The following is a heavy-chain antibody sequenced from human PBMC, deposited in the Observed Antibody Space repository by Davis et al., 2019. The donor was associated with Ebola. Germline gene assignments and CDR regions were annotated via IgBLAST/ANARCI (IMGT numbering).Heavy chain of an antibody. Sequence: PGGSLRLSCAASGFTFSSYAMSWVRQAPGKGLEWVSAISGSGGSTYYADSVKGRFTISRDNSKNTLYLQMNSLRAEDTAVYYCAKGKGRAEVVVVAAYFDYWGQGTLVTVSS. V-gene: IGHV3-23*01. CDR1: GFTFSSYA. CDR3: AKGKGRAEVVVVAAYFDY. J-gene: IGHJ4*02. D-gene: IGHD2-15*01. CDR2: ISGSGGST.